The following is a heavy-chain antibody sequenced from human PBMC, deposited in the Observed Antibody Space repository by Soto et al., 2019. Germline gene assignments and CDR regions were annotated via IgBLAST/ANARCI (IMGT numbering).Heavy chain of an antibody. CDR1: GFRFDDYG. CDR3: VKDALTTVAYYFDY. Sequence: GGSLRLSCEVSGFRFDDYGMHWVRQAPGKCLEWIAGISRNSRSISYGASMKGRFTISRDNAKNSLYLQLNSLRADDTAFYYCVKDALTTVAYYFDYWGQGXLVTVYS. J-gene: IGHJ4*02. CDR2: ISRNSRSI. D-gene: IGHD4-17*01. V-gene: IGHV3-9*01.